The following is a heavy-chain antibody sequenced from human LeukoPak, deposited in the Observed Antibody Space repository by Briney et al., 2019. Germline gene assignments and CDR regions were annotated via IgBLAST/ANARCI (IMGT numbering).Heavy chain of an antibody. CDR3: AKDEGYCSGGSCYLGAFDI. V-gene: IGHV3-23*01. CDR2: ISGSGGST. Sequence: PTGGSLRLSCAVSEFTLTTYAMSWVRQAPGKGLEWVSAISGSGGSTYYADSVKGRFTISRDNSKNTLYLQMNSLRAEDTAVYYCAKDEGYCSGGSCYLGAFDIWGQGTMVTVSS. D-gene: IGHD2-15*01. J-gene: IGHJ3*02. CDR1: EFTLTTYA.